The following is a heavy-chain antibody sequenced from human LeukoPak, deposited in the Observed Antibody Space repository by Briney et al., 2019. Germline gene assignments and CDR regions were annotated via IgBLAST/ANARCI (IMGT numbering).Heavy chain of an antibody. V-gene: IGHV4-30-4*01. Sequence: SETLSLTCTVSGGSIGSGDYYWSWIRQPPGKGLEWIGYIYYSGSTYYNPSLKSRVTISVDTSKNQFSLKLSSVTAADTAVYYCARETQYCSGGSCYPHFDYWGQGTLVTVSS. D-gene: IGHD2-15*01. J-gene: IGHJ4*02. CDR2: IYYSGST. CDR1: GGSIGSGDYY. CDR3: ARETQYCSGGSCYPHFDY.